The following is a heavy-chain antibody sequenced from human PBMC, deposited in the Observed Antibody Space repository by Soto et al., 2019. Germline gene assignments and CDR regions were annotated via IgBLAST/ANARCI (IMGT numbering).Heavy chain of an antibody. D-gene: IGHD1-7*01. Sequence: EVQLLESGGGLVQPGGSLRLSCVASGFTLSRDAMSWVRQAPGKGLEWVSAIEGGGNTFYADSVKGRFSISRDDSKNTLYVQMNSLRAEDTAVYYCAKVNWDSFWGHHWGQGTLVTVSS. V-gene: IGHV3-23*01. J-gene: IGHJ1*01. CDR3: AKVNWDSFWGHH. CDR2: IEGGGNT. CDR1: GFTLSRDA.